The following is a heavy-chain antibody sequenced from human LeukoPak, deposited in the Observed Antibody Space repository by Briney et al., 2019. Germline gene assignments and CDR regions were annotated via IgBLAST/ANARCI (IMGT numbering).Heavy chain of an antibody. V-gene: IGHV1-3*01. CDR1: GYTFTSYA. Sequence: ASVKVSCKASGYTFTSYAMHWVRQAPGQRLEWMGWINAGNGNTKYSQRFQGRVTITRDTSASTAYMELSSLRSEDTAVYYCARAIRLGELSFSTFDYWGQGTLVTVSS. J-gene: IGHJ4*02. CDR3: ARAIRLGELSFSTFDY. CDR2: INAGNGNT. D-gene: IGHD3-16*02.